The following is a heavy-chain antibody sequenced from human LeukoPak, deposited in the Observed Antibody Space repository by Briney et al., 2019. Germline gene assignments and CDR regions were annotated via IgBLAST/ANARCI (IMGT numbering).Heavy chain of an antibody. J-gene: IGHJ4*02. Sequence: SETLSLTCTVSGGSISSGSYCWSWIRQPAGKGLEWIGHIYTSGNTNYNPSLKSRVTISVDTSKNQFSLKLSSVTAADTAVYYCARDLPIVGATRTGDYWGQGTLVTVSS. D-gene: IGHD1-26*01. CDR3: ARDLPIVGATRTGDY. CDR2: IYTSGNT. CDR1: GGSISSGSYC. V-gene: IGHV4-61*09.